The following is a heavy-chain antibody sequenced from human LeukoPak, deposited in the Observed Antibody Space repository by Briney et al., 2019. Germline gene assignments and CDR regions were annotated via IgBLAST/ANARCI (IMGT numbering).Heavy chain of an antibody. CDR1: GFTFSSYA. J-gene: IGHJ4*02. V-gene: IGHV3-23*01. Sequence: GGSLRLSCAASGFTFSSYAMSWVRQAPGKGLEWVSAISGSGGSTYYAGSVKGRFTISRDNSKNTLYLQMNSLRAEDTAVYYCAKDAPYSSGWYSTPTFDYWGQGTLVTVSS. D-gene: IGHD6-19*01. CDR3: AKDAPYSSGWYSTPTFDY. CDR2: ISGSGGST.